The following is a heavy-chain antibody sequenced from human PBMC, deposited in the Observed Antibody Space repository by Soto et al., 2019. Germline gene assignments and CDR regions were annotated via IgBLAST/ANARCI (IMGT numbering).Heavy chain of an antibody. CDR1: GFPLSSYA. Sequence: GGSLRLSCEGSGFPLSSYAIHWVRQTPGKGLEWVAVISYDGSITYYSDSVKGRFTISRDTPTNTVYLQLNGLRGDDTAVYYCARPPRDLWSGYSTYFDYWGQGTLVTVSS. V-gene: IGHV3-30-3*01. CDR2: ISYDGSIT. CDR3: ARPPRDLWSGYSTYFDY. D-gene: IGHD3-3*01. J-gene: IGHJ4*02.